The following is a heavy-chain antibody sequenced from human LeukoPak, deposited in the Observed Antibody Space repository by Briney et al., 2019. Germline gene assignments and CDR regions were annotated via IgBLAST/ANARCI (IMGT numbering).Heavy chain of an antibody. Sequence: GGSLRLSCAASGFTFSSYAMHWVRQAPGKGLEYVSAISSNGDSTYYANSVKGRFTISRDNSKNTLYLQMDSLRVEDMAVYYCARRGVMGGWYFDYWGQGTLVTVSS. CDR3: ARRGVMGGWYFDY. J-gene: IGHJ4*02. D-gene: IGHD6-19*01. CDR1: GFTFSSYA. V-gene: IGHV3-64*01. CDR2: ISSNGDST.